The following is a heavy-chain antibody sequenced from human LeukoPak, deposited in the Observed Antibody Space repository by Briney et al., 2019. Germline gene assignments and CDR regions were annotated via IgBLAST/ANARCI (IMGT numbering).Heavy chain of an antibody. J-gene: IGHJ6*03. D-gene: IGHD1-26*01. CDR2: ISSSSSYI. Sequence: GGSLRLSCAASGFTFSSYSMNWVRQASGKGLEWVSSISSSSSYIYYADSVKGRFTISRDNAKNSLYLQMNSLRAEDTAVYYCARDGGISVHYYYYMDVWDKGTTVTISS. V-gene: IGHV3-21*01. CDR1: GFTFSSYS. CDR3: ARDGGISVHYYYYMDV.